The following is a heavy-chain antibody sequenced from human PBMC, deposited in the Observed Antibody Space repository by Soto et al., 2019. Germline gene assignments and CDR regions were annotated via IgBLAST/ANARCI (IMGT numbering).Heavy chain of an antibody. CDR1: GYTFTSYG. D-gene: IGHD3-3*01. V-gene: IGHV1-18*01. CDR3: ARDLDASRITIFGVVIIPTLGY. Sequence: ASVKVSCKASGYTFTSYGISWVRQAPGQGLEWMGWISAYNGNTNYAQKLQGRVTMTTDTSTSTAYMELRSLRSDDTAVYYCARDLDASRITIFGVVIIPTLGYWGQGTLVTVPS. CDR2: ISAYNGNT. J-gene: IGHJ4*02.